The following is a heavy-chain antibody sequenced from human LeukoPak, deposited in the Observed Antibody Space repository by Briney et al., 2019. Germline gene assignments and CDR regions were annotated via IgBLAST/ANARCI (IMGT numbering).Heavy chain of an antibody. CDR3: STVPRGPYGSGNYYTFDI. J-gene: IGHJ3*02. V-gene: IGHV1-2*02. D-gene: IGHD3-10*01. CDR2: INPNSGGT. CDR1: GYTFTGYY. Sequence: ASVKVSCKASGYTFTGYYMHWVRQAPGQGLEWMGWINPNSGGTSYAQKFQGRVTMTRYTSISTVYMELSSLRSDDTAVFYCSTVPRGPYGSGNYYTFDIWGQGTMVTVSS.